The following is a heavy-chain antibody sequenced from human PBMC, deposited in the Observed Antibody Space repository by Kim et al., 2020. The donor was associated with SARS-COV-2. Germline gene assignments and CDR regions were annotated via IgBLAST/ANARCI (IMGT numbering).Heavy chain of an antibody. CDR2: IYHSGST. CDR3: ARDEGSGGGY. CDR1: GYSISSGYY. V-gene: IGHV4-38-2*02. J-gene: IGHJ4*02. Sequence: SETLSLTCTVSGYSISSGYYWGWIRQPPGKGLEWIGSIYHSGSTYYNPSLKSRVTISVDTSKNQFSLKLSSVTAADTAVYYCARDEGSGGGYWGQGTLVTVSS. D-gene: IGHD6-19*01.